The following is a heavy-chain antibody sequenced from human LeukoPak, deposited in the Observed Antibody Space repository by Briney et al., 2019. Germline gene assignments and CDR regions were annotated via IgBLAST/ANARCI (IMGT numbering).Heavy chain of an antibody. CDR3: ARQGYSYGYLLDY. CDR1: GGSISSSSYY. CDR2: IYDSGST. V-gene: IGHV4-39*01. D-gene: IGHD5-18*01. Sequence: PSGTLSLTCTVSGGSISSSSYYCGWIRQPPGKGLEWIGSIYDSGSTYYNPSLKSRVTISVDTSKNQYSLKLSSVTAADTAVYYCARQGYSYGYLLDYWGQGTLVTVSS. J-gene: IGHJ4*02.